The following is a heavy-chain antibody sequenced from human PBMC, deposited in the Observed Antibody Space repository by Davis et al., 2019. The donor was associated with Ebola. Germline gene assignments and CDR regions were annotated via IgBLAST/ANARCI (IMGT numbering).Heavy chain of an antibody. CDR2: IYYSGST. D-gene: IGHD6-19*01. V-gene: IGHV4-59*08. CDR1: GGSISSYY. CDR3: ARAEAWLVPAWFDP. J-gene: IGHJ5*02. Sequence: MPSETLSLTCAVSGGSISSYYWSWIRQPPGKGLEWIGYIYYSGSTNYNPSLKSRVTISVDTSKNQFSLKLSSVTAADTAVYYCARAEAWLVPAWFDPWGQGTLVTVSS.